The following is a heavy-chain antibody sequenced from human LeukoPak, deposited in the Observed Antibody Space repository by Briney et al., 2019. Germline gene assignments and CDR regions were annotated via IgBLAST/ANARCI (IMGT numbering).Heavy chain of an antibody. Sequence: SGGSLRLSCAASGFTFDDYGMRWVRQAPGKGLEWVSGINWNGGSTGYADSVKGRFTISRDNAKNSLYLQMNSLRAEDTALYYCARSLWFGETVGVYWGQGTLVTVSS. V-gene: IGHV3-20*04. J-gene: IGHJ4*02. CDR3: ARSLWFGETVGVY. CDR1: GFTFDDYG. D-gene: IGHD3-10*01. CDR2: INWNGGST.